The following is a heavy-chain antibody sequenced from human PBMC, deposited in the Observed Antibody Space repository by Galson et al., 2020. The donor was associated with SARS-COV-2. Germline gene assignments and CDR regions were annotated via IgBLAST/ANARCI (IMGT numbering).Heavy chain of an antibody. V-gene: IGHV2-70*11. J-gene: IGHJ4*02. Sequence: SGPTLVKPTQTLTLTCTFSGFSLSTSEMCVSWIRQPPGKALEWLARIDWDGDKHYSTSLKTRFTISKDTSKNQVVLIMTNMDPVDTATYYCARTWITRTASRTFDYWGQGTLVTVSS. CDR2: IDWDGDK. CDR3: ARTWITRTASRTFDY. D-gene: IGHD3-10*01. CDR1: GFSLSTSEMC.